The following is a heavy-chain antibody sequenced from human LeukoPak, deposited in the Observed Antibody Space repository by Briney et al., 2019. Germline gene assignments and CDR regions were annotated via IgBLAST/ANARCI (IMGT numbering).Heavy chain of an antibody. CDR2: VSSSSNVEV. CDR3: ARAPYTSGWYFAFDY. J-gene: IGHJ4*02. CDR1: GFTFRSYS. V-gene: IGHV3-48*04. Sequence: GGSLRLSCAASGFTFRSYSMKWVRQAPGKGLEWISYVSSSSNVEVAYADSVKGRFTISRDNAKNSLYLQMNSLRDDDTAVYYCARAPYTSGWYFAFDYWGQGTLVTVSS. D-gene: IGHD6-19*01.